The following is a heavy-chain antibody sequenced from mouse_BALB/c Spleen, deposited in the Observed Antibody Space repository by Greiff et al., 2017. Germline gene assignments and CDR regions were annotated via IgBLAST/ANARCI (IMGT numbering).Heavy chain of an antibody. CDR3: ARASSLLSEDY. D-gene: IGHD2-10*01. CDR1: GFTFTDYY. V-gene: IGHV7-3*02. CDR2: IRNKANGYTT. J-gene: IGHJ2*01. Sequence: EVKVVESGGGLVQPGGSLRLSCATSGFTFTDYYMSWVRQPPGKALEWLGFIRNKANGYTTEYSASVKGRFTISRDNSQSILYLQMNTLRAEDSATYYCARASSLLSEDYWGQGTTLTGSS.